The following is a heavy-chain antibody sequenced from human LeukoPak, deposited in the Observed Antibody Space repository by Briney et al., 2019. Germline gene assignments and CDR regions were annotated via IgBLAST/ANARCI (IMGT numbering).Heavy chain of an antibody. CDR1: GFTFSSYE. CDR3: ARDEAVAGTFGDY. CDR2: ISSSGSTI. V-gene: IGHV3-48*03. D-gene: IGHD6-19*01. J-gene: IGHJ4*02. Sequence: AGGSLRLSCAASGFTFSSYEMNWVRQAPGKGLEWVSYISSSGSTIYYADSVKGRFTISRDNAKNSLYLQMNSLRAEDTAVYYCARDEAVAGTFGDYWGQGTLVTVSS.